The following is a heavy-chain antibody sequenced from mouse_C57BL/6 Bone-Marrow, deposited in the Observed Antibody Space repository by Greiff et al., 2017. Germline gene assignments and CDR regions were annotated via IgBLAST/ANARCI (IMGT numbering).Heavy chain of an antibody. V-gene: IGHV14-4*01. CDR3: SSFDGNYFDF. Sequence: LVESGAELVRPGDSVKLSCTASGFNIKDDYIHWVKQRPEQGLEWIGWIDPEIGDTEYASKFQGKATITSDTSSNTAYLQLSSLTSEDTAVYYCSSFDGNYFDFWGQGTPLTVAS. J-gene: IGHJ2*01. CDR1: GFNIKDDY. D-gene: IGHD2-3*01. CDR2: IDPEIGDT.